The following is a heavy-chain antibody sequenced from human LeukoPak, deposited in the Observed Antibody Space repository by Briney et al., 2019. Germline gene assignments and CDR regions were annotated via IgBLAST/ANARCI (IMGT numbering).Heavy chain of an antibody. CDR3: ARWVPLRDYYYYYYMDV. V-gene: IGHV3-74*01. Sequence: GGSLRLSCAASGFTFSSYWMHWVRQAPGKGLVWVSRINSDGSSTSYADSVKGRFTISRDNAKNSLYLQMNSLRAEDTAVYYCARWVPLRDYYYYYYMDVWGKGTTVTVSS. J-gene: IGHJ6*03. CDR1: GFTFSSYW. CDR2: INSDGSST. D-gene: IGHD1-1*01.